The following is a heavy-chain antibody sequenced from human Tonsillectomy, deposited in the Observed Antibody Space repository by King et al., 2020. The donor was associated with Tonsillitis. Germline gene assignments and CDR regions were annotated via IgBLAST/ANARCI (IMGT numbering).Heavy chain of an antibody. Sequence: VQLVESGGGVVQPGRSLRLSCAASGFTFSSYAMHWVRQAPGKGLEWVAVISYDGSNKYYADSVKGRFTISRDNSKNTLYLQMNSLRAEDTAVFYCADGPYYDFWSGYSPMDVWGQGTTVTVSS. V-gene: IGHV3-30*04. D-gene: IGHD3-3*01. CDR2: ISYDGSNK. CDR3: ADGPYYDFWSGYSPMDV. CDR1: GFTFSSYA. J-gene: IGHJ6*02.